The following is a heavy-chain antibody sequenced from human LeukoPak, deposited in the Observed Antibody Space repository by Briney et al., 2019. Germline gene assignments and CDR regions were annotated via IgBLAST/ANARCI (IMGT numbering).Heavy chain of an antibody. J-gene: IGHJ6*03. CDR2: MNPNSGNT. V-gene: IGHV1-8*02. Sequence: ASVKVSCKASGYTFTSYYMHWVRQATGQGIEWMGWMNPNSGNTGYAQKFQGRVTMTRNTSISTAYMELSSLRSEDTAVYYCARRFYCTNGVCLYYYYYMDVWGKGTTVTVSS. D-gene: IGHD2-8*01. CDR1: GYTFTSYY. CDR3: ARRFYCTNGVCLYYYYYMDV.